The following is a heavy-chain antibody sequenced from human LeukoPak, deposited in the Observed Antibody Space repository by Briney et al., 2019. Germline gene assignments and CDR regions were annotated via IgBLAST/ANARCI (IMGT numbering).Heavy chain of an antibody. CDR2: INTNTGNP. CDR3: ARVTPPTAIVVVPAAPLDY. J-gene: IGHJ4*02. V-gene: IGHV7-4-1*02. D-gene: IGHD2-2*01. CDR1: GYTFTSYA. Sequence: GASVKVSCKASGYTFTSYAIHRVRQAPGQGLEWMGWINTNTGNPTYAQGFTGRFVFSLDTSVSTAYLQISSLKAEDTAVYYCARVTPPTAIVVVPAAPLDYWGQGTLVTVSS.